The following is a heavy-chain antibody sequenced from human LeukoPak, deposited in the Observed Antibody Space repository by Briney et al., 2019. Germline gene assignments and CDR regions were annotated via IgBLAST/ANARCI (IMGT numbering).Heavy chain of an antibody. CDR2: INHSGST. CDR3: ARGYRLLRYYYGSGSYLDY. D-gene: IGHD3-10*01. Sequence: SETLSLTCAVYGGSFSGCYWSWIRQPPGKGLEWIGEINHSGSTNYNPSLKSRVTISVDTSKNQFSLKLSSVTAADTAVYYCARGYRLLRYYYGSGSYLDYWGQGTLVTVSS. CDR1: GGSFSGCY. V-gene: IGHV4-34*01. J-gene: IGHJ4*02.